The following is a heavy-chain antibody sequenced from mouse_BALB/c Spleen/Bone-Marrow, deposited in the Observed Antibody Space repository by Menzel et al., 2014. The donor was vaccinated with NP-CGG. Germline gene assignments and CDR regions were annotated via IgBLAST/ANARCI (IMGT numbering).Heavy chain of an antibody. CDR3: TREGLRGAGFAY. D-gene: IGHD2-4*01. CDR1: GYSFTGYY. V-gene: IGHV1-26*01. Sequence: EVQGVESGPDLVKPGASVKISCKASGYSFTGYYMHWVKQSHGKSLEWIGRVNPNNGGTSYNQKFKGKAILTVDKSSSTAYMELSSLTSEDSAVYYCTREGLRGAGFAYWGQGTLVTVSA. J-gene: IGHJ3*01. CDR2: VNPNNGGT.